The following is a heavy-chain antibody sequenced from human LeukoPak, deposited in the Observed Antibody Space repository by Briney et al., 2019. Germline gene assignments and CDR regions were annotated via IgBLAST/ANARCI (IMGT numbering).Heavy chain of an antibody. V-gene: IGHV3-23*01. CDR3: AKADGSGWSHDFFDH. CDR2: IDSSGGGT. D-gene: IGHD6-19*01. CDR1: GFTFSICA. J-gene: IGHJ4*02. Sequence: PGGSLRLSCAASGFTFSICAMGWVRQAPGKGLEWVSLIDSSGGGTYYADSVKGRFTISRDNSKNTLYLQMNSLRAEDTAIFYCAKADGSGWSHDFFDHWGQGTLVTVSS.